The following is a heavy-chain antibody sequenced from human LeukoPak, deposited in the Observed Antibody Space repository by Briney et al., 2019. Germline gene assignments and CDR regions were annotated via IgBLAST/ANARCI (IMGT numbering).Heavy chain of an antibody. J-gene: IGHJ4*02. D-gene: IGHD3-10*01. V-gene: IGHV1-2*02. Sequence: ASVKVSCKASGYTFTGYYMQWVGQAPGQGLEWMGWINPNSGGTNYAQKFQGRVTMTRDTSISTAYMELSRLRSDDTAVYYCARGGAGSGSYYTIDYWGQGTLVTVSS. CDR1: GYTFTGYY. CDR2: INPNSGGT. CDR3: ARGGAGSGSYYTIDY.